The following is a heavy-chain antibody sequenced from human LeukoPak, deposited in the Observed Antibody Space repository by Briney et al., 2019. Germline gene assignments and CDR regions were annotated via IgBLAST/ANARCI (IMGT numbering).Heavy chain of an antibody. CDR3: ARGTPYCSSASCYNY. V-gene: IGHV1-2*04. D-gene: IGHD2-2*02. Sequence: ASVKVSCKASGYSFTSYDINWVRQATGQGLEWMGWINPNSGGTNYAQKFQGWVTMTRDTSISTAYMELSNLGSKDTAVYYCARGTPYCSSASCYNYWGQGSLVTVSS. CDR2: INPNSGGT. CDR1: GYSFTSYD. J-gene: IGHJ4*02.